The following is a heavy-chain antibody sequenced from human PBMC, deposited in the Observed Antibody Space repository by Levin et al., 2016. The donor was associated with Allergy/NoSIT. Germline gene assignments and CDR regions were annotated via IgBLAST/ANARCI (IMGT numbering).Heavy chain of an antibody. Sequence: GGSLRLSCAASGFTFSNYAMHWVRQAPGKGLEWVAVMSFDGVNEYYAGSVKGRFTISRNNSKNTLYLHMNSLRTEDTAVYYCARSSSWYGPGDYWGQGTLVTVSS. D-gene: IGHD6-13*01. CDR1: GFTFSNYA. V-gene: IGHV3-30-3*01. CDR2: MSFDGVNE. CDR3: ARSSSWYGPGDY. J-gene: IGHJ4*02.